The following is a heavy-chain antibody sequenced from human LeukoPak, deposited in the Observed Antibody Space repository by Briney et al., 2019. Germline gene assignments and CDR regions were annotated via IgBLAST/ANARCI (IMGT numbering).Heavy chain of an antibody. D-gene: IGHD2-15*01. Sequence: GGSLRLSCAAYGFTFDDFAMSWVRQAPGKGLEWVSAISGSGGSTYYADSVKGRFTISRDNSKNTLYLQMNSLRAEDTAVYYCAKEGFYCSGGSCYSFYYYYMDVWGKGTTVTVSS. CDR2: ISGSGGST. CDR3: AKEGFYCSGGSCYSFYYYYMDV. V-gene: IGHV3-23*01. CDR1: GFTFDDFA. J-gene: IGHJ6*03.